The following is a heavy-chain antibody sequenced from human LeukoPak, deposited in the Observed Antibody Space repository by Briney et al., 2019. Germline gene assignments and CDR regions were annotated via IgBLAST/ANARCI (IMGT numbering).Heavy chain of an antibody. CDR1: GFTFSSFA. D-gene: IGHD3-9*01. CDR2: ISGSGGST. V-gene: IGHV3-23*01. Sequence: GGSLRLSCAASGFTFSSFAMSWVRQAPGKGLEWVSAISGSGGSTYYADSVKGRFTISRDNSKNTLYLQMNSLRAEDTAVYYCAKGVSGDILTGPYFDYWGQGTLVTVSS. CDR3: AKGVSGDILTGPYFDY. J-gene: IGHJ4*02.